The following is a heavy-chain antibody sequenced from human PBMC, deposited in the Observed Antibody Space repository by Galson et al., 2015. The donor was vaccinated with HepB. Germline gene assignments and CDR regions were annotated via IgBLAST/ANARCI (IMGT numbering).Heavy chain of an antibody. CDR2: IYYSGST. CDR1: GGSISSYY. D-gene: IGHD2-15*01. Sequence: SETLSLTCTVSGGSISSYYWSWIRQPPGKGLEWIGYIYYSGSTNYNPSLKSRVTISVDTSKKQISLKLTSVTAADTAVYYCARSPGGNHQTEWGQGTLVTVSS. V-gene: IGHV4-59*01. CDR3: ARSPGGNHQTE. J-gene: IGHJ4*02.